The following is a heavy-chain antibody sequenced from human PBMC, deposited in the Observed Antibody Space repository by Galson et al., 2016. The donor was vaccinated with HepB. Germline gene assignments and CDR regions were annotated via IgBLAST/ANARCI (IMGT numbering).Heavy chain of an antibody. D-gene: IGHD3-9*01. Sequence: SLRLSCAASGFNFNNYGMHWVRQAPGKGLEWVAIISTDGNNKHYGDSVKGRFTISRDNSKNTLYLQMSSLRTEDTAVYYCAKDGHYDILTGYSYYLDYWGQGTLVTVSS. J-gene: IGHJ4*02. V-gene: IGHV3-30*18. CDR3: AKDGHYDILTGYSYYLDY. CDR2: ISTDGNNK. CDR1: GFNFNNYG.